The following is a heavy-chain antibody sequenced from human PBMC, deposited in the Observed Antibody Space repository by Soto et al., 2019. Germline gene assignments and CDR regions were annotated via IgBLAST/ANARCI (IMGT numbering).Heavy chain of an antibody. CDR2: ITSGGDT. CDR3: AKDQSSESFRFFFDY. V-gene: IGHV3-23*01. CDR1: GFTFSGYA. D-gene: IGHD3-22*01. J-gene: IGHJ4*02. Sequence: PGGSLRLSCATSGFTFSGYAMTWVRQAPGKGLNWVSAITSGGDTFFADSVKGRFTISRDHYKKTIYLQQNSLTAKDTAVYYCAKDQSSESFRFFFDYWGQGALVTVSS.